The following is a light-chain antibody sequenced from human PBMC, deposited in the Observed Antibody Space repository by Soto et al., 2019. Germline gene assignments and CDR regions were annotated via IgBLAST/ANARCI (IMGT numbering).Light chain of an antibody. Sequence: EIVLTQSPGTLSLSPGERATLSCRASQSVSSSYLAWYQQKPGQAPRPLIYGASSRAIGIPDRLSGSGSGTDFTLTISRLEPGDFAVYYCQQYGSSPWTFGQGTKVEIK. CDR3: QQYGSSPWT. V-gene: IGKV3-20*01. CDR2: GAS. CDR1: QSVSSSY. J-gene: IGKJ1*01.